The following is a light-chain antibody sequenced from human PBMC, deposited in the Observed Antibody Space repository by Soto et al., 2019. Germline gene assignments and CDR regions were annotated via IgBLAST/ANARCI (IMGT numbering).Light chain of an antibody. Sequence: DIQMTQSPSTLSASVGDRVTITCRASQSVSSWLAWYQQKPGKAPKLLIYKASSLESGVPSRFSGSGSGTEFTLTISSLQPDDFAPYYCQQYAGYSRTFGQGTKLEIK. J-gene: IGKJ2*01. V-gene: IGKV1-5*03. CDR3: QQYAGYSRT. CDR2: KAS. CDR1: QSVSSW.